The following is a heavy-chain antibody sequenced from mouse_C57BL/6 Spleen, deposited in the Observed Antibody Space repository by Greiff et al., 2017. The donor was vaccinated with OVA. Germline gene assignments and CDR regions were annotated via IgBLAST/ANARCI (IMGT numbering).Heavy chain of an antibody. J-gene: IGHJ4*01. Sequence: VQLQESGAELVKPGASVKMSCKASGYTFTTYPIEWMKQNHGKSLEWIGNFHPYNDDTKYNEKFKGKATLTVEKSSSTVYLELSRLTSDDSAVYYCANYYGSSYDYAMDYWGQGTSVTVSS. CDR2: FHPYNDDT. CDR3: ANYYGSSYDYAMDY. CDR1: GYTFTTYP. V-gene: IGHV1-47*01. D-gene: IGHD1-1*01.